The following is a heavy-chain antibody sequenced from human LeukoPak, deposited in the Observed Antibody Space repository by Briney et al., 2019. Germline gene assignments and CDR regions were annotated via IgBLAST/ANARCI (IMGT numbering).Heavy chain of an antibody. CDR3: ARDNGWSADF. Sequence: GGSLRLSCAASGFTFSRHWMYWVRQAPGKGLEWVANIKQDGSAKPYVDSAKGRFTISRDNAKSSLFLQMNSLRAEDTAVYYCARDNGWSADFWGQGTLVTVSS. CDR2: IKQDGSAK. J-gene: IGHJ4*02. V-gene: IGHV3-7*03. D-gene: IGHD2-15*01. CDR1: GFTFSRHW.